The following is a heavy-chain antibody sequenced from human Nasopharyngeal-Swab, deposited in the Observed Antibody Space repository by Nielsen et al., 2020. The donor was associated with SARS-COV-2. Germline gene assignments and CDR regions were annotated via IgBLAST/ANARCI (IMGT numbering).Heavy chain of an antibody. CDR3: ARTQADYDDIYDAFDI. J-gene: IGHJ3*02. CDR1: GGSISSYYW. V-gene: IGHV2-26*01. CDR2: MFPNGEK. D-gene: IGHD4-17*01. Sequence: ETLSLTCTVSGGSISSYYWSWIRQPPGKALEWLAHMFPNGEKSYSTSLKTRLTISKDTSKSQVVLTMTNMDPVDTATYYCARTQADYDDIYDAFDIWGQGTMVTVSS.